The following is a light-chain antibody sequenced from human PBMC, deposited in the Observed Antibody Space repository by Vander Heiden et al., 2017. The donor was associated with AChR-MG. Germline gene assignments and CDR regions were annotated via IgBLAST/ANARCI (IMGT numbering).Light chain of an antibody. V-gene: IGLV1-51*01. CDR1: TSNIGNNL. CDR2: DNN. CDR3: GTWDSSLSVHV. Sequence: QSVLTHPPSVSAAPGPKVTISCSGSTSNIGNNLVSWYQQVPGTAPKLLIYDNNKRPSGIPDRFSGSRSDTSATLDIAGLQTGDEADYYCGTWDSSLSVHVFGTGTEVTVL. J-gene: IGLJ1*01.